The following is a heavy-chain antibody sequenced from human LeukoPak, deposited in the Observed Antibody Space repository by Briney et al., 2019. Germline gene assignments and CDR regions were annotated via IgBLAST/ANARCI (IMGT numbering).Heavy chain of an antibody. V-gene: IGHV1-2*04. Sequence: ASVKVSCKASGYTFTGYYMHWVRQAPGQGLEWLGWINPNSGGTNYAQKFQGWVTMTRDTSISTAYMELSRLRSEDTAVYYCARDGGETTVTAFDYWGQGTLVTVSS. CDR1: GYTFTGYY. D-gene: IGHD4-17*01. CDR2: INPNSGGT. J-gene: IGHJ4*02. CDR3: ARDGGETTVTAFDY.